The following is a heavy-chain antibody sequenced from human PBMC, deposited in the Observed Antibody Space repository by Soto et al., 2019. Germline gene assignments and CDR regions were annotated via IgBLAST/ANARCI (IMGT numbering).Heavy chain of an antibody. D-gene: IGHD1-26*01. J-gene: IGHJ4*02. CDR3: ARVEQWELHFDY. V-gene: IGHV3-53*01. Sequence: PGGSLRLSCAASGFTVSSNYMSWVRQAPGKGLEWVSVIYSSGSTYYADSVKGRFTISRDNSKNTLYLQMNSLRAEDTAVYYCARVEQWELHFDYWGQGTLVTVSS. CDR2: IYSSGST. CDR1: GFTVSSNY.